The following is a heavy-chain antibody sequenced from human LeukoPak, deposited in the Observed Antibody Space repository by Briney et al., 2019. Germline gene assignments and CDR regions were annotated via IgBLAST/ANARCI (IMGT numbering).Heavy chain of an antibody. CDR3: ARPYYYDSSGYYLNY. Sequence: GGSLRLSCAASGFTFSSYSMNWVRQAPGKGLEWVSYISSSSTIYYADSVKGRFTISRDNAKNSLYLQMNSLRAEDTAVYYCARPYYYDSSGYYLNYWGQGTLVTVSS. V-gene: IGHV3-48*01. D-gene: IGHD3-22*01. CDR2: ISSSSTI. CDR1: GFTFSSYS. J-gene: IGHJ4*02.